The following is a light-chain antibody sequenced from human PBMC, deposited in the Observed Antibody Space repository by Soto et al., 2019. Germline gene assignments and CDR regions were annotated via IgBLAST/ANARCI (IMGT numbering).Light chain of an antibody. CDR3: QQYGSSPLT. V-gene: IGKV3-20*01. CDR2: GAS. Sequence: EIVLTQSPGTLSLSPGERATLSCRASQRVTSSYLAWYQQKPGQAPTLLIHGASSRATGIPDRFSGSGSATDFTLTISRLEPEDFAVYYCQQYGSSPLTFGGGTKVDIK. CDR1: QRVTSSY. J-gene: IGKJ4*01.